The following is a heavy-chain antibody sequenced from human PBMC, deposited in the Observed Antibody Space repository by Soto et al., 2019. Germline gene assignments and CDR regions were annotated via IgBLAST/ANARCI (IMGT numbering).Heavy chain of an antibody. V-gene: IGHV4-34*01. CDR1: GGSFSGYY. D-gene: IGHD2-2*01. Sequence: KPSETLSLTCAVYGGSFSGYYWSWIRQPPGKGLEWIGEINHRGSTNYNPSLKSRVTISVDTSKNQFSLKLSSVTAADTAVYYCARGFPRYCSSTSCYGRFGAFDIWGQGTMVTVSS. CDR2: INHRGST. CDR3: ARGFPRYCSSTSCYGRFGAFDI. J-gene: IGHJ3*02.